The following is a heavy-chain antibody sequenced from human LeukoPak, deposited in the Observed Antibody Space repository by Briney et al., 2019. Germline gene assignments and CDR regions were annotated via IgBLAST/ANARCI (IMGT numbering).Heavy chain of an antibody. Sequence: PGEPLHISCQSSGYNFDTYWIAGARQKAGKGLEGVAIIYTGDSDTKYTPSFAGQVTVSADKSTTTAYLEWSSLKASDTAMYFCARQGYYERSGYSPPHWGAGTLITVSS. CDR3: ARQGYYERSGYSPPH. CDR1: GYNFDTYW. CDR2: IYTGDSDT. D-gene: IGHD3-22*01. V-gene: IGHV5-51*01. J-gene: IGHJ1*01.